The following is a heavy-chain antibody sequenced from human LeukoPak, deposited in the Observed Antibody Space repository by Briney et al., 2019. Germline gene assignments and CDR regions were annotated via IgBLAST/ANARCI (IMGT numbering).Heavy chain of an antibody. J-gene: IGHJ5*02. Sequence: PSETLSLTCAVYGGSFSGYYWSWIRQPPGKGLEWIGEINHSGSTNYNPSLKSRVTILVDTSKNQFSLKLSSVTAADTAVYYCAKDNWNYRRFDPWGQGTLVTVSS. D-gene: IGHD1-7*01. CDR1: GGSFSGYY. CDR2: INHSGST. CDR3: AKDNWNYRRFDP. V-gene: IGHV4-34*01.